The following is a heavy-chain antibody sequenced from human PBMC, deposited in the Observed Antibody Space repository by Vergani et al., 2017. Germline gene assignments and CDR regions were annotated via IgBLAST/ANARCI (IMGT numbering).Heavy chain of an antibody. V-gene: IGHV3-48*03. J-gene: IGHJ4*02. CDR3: AREGRWVSFDY. Sequence: EVQLVESGGGLVQPGGSLRLSCAASGFTFSSYEMNWVRQAPGKGLEWVSYISSSGSTIYYADSVKGRFTISRDNAKNSLYLQMNSLRAEDTAVYYCAREGRWVSFDYWGQGTLVTVSS. CDR1: GFTFSSYE. D-gene: IGHD4-23*01. CDR2: ISSSGSTI.